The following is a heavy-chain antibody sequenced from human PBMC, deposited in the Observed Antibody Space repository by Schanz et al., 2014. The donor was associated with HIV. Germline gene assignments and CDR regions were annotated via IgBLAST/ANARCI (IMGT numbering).Heavy chain of an antibody. CDR2: ISGSGGST. V-gene: IGHV3-23*04. D-gene: IGHD3-10*01. CDR1: GFIFSDYG. J-gene: IGHJ6*02. Sequence: VQLVESGGGVVQPGRSLRLSCAASGFIFSDYGMHWVRQAPGKGLEWVSVISGSGGSTYYADSVKGRFTISRDNSKNTLYLQMNSLRAEDTAVYYCAKCPTMVRGTGMDVWGQGTTVTVSS. CDR3: AKCPTMVRGTGMDV.